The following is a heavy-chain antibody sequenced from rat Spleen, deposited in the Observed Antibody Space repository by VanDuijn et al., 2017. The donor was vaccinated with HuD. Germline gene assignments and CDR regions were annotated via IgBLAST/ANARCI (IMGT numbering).Heavy chain of an antibody. J-gene: IGHJ2*01. D-gene: IGHD1-8*01. Sequence: EVQLVESGGGLVQPGRSLKLSCAASGFSFRDYAMAWVRQAPKKGLEWVATIIYDGSKTYYRDSVKGRFTISRDNAKSTLYLQMDSLRSEDTATYYCARLWDYSSSDYWGQGVMVTVSS. CDR2: IIYDGSKT. CDR3: ARLWDYSSSDY. CDR1: GFSFRDYA. V-gene: IGHV5-17*01.